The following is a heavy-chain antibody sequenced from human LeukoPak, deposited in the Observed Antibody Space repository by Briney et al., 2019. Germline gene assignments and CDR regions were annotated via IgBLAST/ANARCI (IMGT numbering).Heavy chain of an antibody. CDR3: AKGGVGRPAPLDS. V-gene: IGHV3-20*04. Sequence: PSETLSLTCAVYGGSFSGYYWRWIRQPPGKGLEWVSGLNWNGGNIKYADSVKGRFTISRDNGKNSLYLEMNSLRADDTAIYYCAKGGVGRPAPLDSWGQGTLVTVSS. CDR2: LNWNGGNI. D-gene: IGHD1-26*01. J-gene: IGHJ4*02. CDR1: GGSFSGYY.